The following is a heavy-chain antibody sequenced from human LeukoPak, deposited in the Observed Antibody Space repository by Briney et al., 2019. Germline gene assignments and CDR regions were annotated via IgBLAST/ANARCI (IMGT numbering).Heavy chain of an antibody. CDR1: GFTFSSYW. CDR2: IKQDGSEK. CDR3: ARDPTTVGGGFDY. J-gene: IGHJ4*02. Sequence: GGSLRLSCAASGFTFSSYWMSWVRQAPGKGLEWVANIKQDGSEKYYVDSVKGRFTISRDNAKNPLYLQMNSLRAEDTAVYYCARDPTTVGGGFDYWGQGTLVTVSS. D-gene: IGHD4-23*01. V-gene: IGHV3-7*01.